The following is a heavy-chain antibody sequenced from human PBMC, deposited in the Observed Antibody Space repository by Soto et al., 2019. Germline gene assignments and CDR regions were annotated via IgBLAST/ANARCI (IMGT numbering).Heavy chain of an antibody. CDR3: ARHSSSWSRNFDY. D-gene: IGHD6-13*01. V-gene: IGHV4-59*08. CDR1: GGSISSYY. J-gene: IGHJ4*02. Sequence: PSETLSLTCTVSGGSISSYYWSWIRQPPGKGLEWIGYIYYSGSTNYNPSLKSRVTISVDTSKNQFPLKLSSVTAADTAVYYCARHSSSWSRNFDYWGQGTLVTVSS. CDR2: IYYSGST.